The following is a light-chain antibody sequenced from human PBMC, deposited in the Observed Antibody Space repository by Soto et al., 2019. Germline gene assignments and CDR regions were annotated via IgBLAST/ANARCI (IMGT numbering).Light chain of an antibody. J-gene: IGKJ1*01. CDR2: LGS. CDR1: QSLLGTNGHNY. Sequence: EIVMTQSPLSLPVTPGEPASISCRSSQSLLGTNGHNYLDWYLRKPGQSPQLLIYLGSNRASGVPDRFSGSGSGTDFTLKISRVEAEDVGVYYCMQPLQSWTFGQGTKV. V-gene: IGKV2-28*01. CDR3: MQPLQSWT.